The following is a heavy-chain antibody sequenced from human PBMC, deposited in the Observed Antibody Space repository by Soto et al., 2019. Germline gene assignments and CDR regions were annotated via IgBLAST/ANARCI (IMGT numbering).Heavy chain of an antibody. D-gene: IGHD2-15*01. CDR2: VYPYGST. CDR3: AVVRTGKSYAVDG. Sequence: PSETPSLTCAFSGVSISSGGYSWSWVRQPPGKGLEWIGDVYPYGSTNYSQSLKSRVTISKDTSKNQFSLELRSVTAADTAVYYCAVVRTGKSYAVDGWGQGAMVPVSS. J-gene: IGHJ6*02. V-gene: IGHV4-30-2*01. CDR1: GVSISSGGYS.